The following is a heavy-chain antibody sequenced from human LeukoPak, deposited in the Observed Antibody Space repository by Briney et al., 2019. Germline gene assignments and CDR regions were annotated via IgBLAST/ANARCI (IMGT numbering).Heavy chain of an antibody. CDR3: ARGGVPGVAAASFDY. CDR2: IIPIFGTA. D-gene: IGHD2-15*01. V-gene: IGHV1-69*13. J-gene: IGHJ4*02. CDR1: GGTFSSYA. Sequence: SVKVSCKASGGTFSSYAISWVRQAPGQRLEWMGGIIPIFGTANYAQKFQGRVTITADESTSTAYMELSSLRSEDTAVYYCARGGVPGVAAASFDYWGQGTLVTVSS.